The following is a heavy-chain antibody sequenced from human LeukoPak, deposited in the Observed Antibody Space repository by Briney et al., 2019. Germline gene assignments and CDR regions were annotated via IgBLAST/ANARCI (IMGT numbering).Heavy chain of an antibody. CDR3: AKEVLVNGAFDY. D-gene: IGHD3-10*01. CDR2: IRYDGSNK. Sequence: GGSLRLSCAASGFTFSSYGMHWVRQAPGKGLEWVAFIRYDGSNKYYADSVKGRFTISRDNSKNTLYLQMNSLRAEDTAVYYCAKEVLVNGAFDYWGQGSLVTVSS. CDR1: GFTFSSYG. J-gene: IGHJ4*02. V-gene: IGHV3-30*02.